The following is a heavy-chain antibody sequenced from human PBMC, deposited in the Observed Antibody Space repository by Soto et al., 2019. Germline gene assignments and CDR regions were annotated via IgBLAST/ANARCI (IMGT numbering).Heavy chain of an antibody. D-gene: IGHD3-3*01. J-gene: IGHJ5*02. CDR1: GGTFSSYA. V-gene: IGHV1-69*01. CDR3: ARLYYDFWSCYSQYNWFDP. Sequence: QVQLVQSGAEVKKPGSSVKVSCKASGGTFSSYAISWVRQAPGQGLEWMGGIIPIFGTANYAQKFQGRVTITADESTSTAYMELSSLRSEDTAVYYCARLYYDFWSCYSQYNWFDPWGQGTLVTVSS. CDR2: IIPIFGTA.